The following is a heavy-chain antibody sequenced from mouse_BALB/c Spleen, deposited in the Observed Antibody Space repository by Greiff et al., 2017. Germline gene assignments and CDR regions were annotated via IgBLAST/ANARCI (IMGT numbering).Heavy chain of an antibody. D-gene: IGHD2-4*01. CDR3: ARSTMITTGYYFDY. CDR2: ISSGSSTI. CDR1: GFTFSSFG. V-gene: IGHV5-17*02. J-gene: IGHJ2*01. Sequence: EVQGVESGGGLVQPGGSRKLSCAASGFTFSSFGMHWVRQAPEKGLEWVAYISSGSSTIYYADTVKGRFTISRDNPKNTLFLQMTSLRSEDTAMYYCARSTMITTGYYFDYWGQGTTLTVAS.